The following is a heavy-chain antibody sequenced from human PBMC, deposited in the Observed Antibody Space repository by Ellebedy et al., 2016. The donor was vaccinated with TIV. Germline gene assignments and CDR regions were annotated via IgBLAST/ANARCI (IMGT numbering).Heavy chain of an antibody. CDR3: AKDPGGSYYVDYFDY. Sequence: GESLKISXAASGFTFSSYGMHWVRQAPGKGLEWVAVISYDGSNKYYADSVKGRFTISRDNSKNTLYLQMNSLRAEDTAVYYCAKDPGGSYYVDYFDYWGQGTLVTVSS. D-gene: IGHD1-26*01. J-gene: IGHJ4*02. CDR2: ISYDGSNK. V-gene: IGHV3-30*18. CDR1: GFTFSSYG.